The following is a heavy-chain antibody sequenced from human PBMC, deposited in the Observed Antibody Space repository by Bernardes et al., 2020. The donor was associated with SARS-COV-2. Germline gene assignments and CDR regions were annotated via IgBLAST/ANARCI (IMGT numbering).Heavy chain of an antibody. V-gene: IGHV3-23*01. CDR3: AKGGGVGALWYFDL. CDR2: FNASGASP. J-gene: IGHJ2*01. D-gene: IGHD1-26*01. Sequence: GGSLRLSCAASGFTFSSYAMSWVRQAPGKGLEWVSAFNASGASPYYPDSVKGRFTISRDNSKNTLYLQMSSLRAEDTAVYYCAKGGGVGALWYFDLWGRGTLVTVSS. CDR1: GFTFSSYA.